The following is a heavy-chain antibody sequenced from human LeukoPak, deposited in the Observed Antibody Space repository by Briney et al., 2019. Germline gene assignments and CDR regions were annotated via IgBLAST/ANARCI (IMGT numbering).Heavy chain of an antibody. CDR3: AKEPTSYSSGWYFHH. CDR1: GFIFSNYG. CDR2: ISHDGRTE. J-gene: IGHJ1*01. V-gene: IGHV3-30*18. D-gene: IGHD6-25*01. Sequence: PGRSLRLSCAASGFIFSNYGMHWVRQAPGKGLEWVAVISHDGRTEFYADPVKGRFTISRDNSKNTLDLQMFSLRAEDTAVYYCAKEPTSYSSGWYFHHWGQGTLVTVSS.